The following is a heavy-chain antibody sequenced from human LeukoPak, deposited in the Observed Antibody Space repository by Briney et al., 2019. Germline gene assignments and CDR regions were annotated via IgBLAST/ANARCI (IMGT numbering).Heavy chain of an antibody. CDR3: ARLYYGDYVGDAFDI. V-gene: IGHV1-18*01. D-gene: IGHD4-17*01. CDR2: ISAYNGNT. J-gene: IGHJ3*02. CDR1: GYTFTSYG. Sequence: ASVKVSCKASGYTFTSYGISWVRQAPGQGLEWMGWISAYNGNTNYAQKLQGRVTMTTDTSTSTAYMELRSLRSDGTAVYYCARLYYGDYVGDAFDIWGQGTMVTVSS.